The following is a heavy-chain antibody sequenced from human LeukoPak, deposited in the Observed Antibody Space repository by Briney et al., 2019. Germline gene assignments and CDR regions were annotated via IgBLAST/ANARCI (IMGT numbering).Heavy chain of an antibody. D-gene: IGHD3-22*01. CDR3: AKSLFQDNSGYFDY. CDR1: GFTFSSYS. J-gene: IGHJ4*02. Sequence: PGGSLRLSCAASGFTFSSYSVIWARQAPGKGLEWVSYVSSSGTTTYYADSVKGRFTISRDGSKNTLYLQMNSLRAEDTAVYYCAKSLFQDNSGYFDYWGQGTLVTFSS. CDR2: VSSSGTTT. V-gene: IGHV3-48*01.